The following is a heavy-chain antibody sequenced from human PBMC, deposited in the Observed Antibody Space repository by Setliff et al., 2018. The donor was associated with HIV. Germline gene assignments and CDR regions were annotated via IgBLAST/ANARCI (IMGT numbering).Heavy chain of an antibody. V-gene: IGHV4-38-2*01. Sequence: ETLSLTCAVSGYSISNGYYWAWIRQPPGKGLEWIGSIYHIGSTYYNPSLKSRVTISVDTSKNQFSLRLRAVTAADTAIYYCARLYSPPRGFDFWGQGTLVTVSS. J-gene: IGHJ4*02. D-gene: IGHD5-12*01. CDR2: IYHIGST. CDR3: ARLYSPPRGFDF. CDR1: GYSISNGYY.